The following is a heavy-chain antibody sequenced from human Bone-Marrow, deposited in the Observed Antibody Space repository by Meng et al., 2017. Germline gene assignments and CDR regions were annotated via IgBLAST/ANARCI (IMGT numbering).Heavy chain of an antibody. Sequence: GGSLRLSCAASGFTFSSYGMNWVRQAPGHRLEWMGWMNPNSGNTGYAQKFQGRVTITRNTSISTAYMELSSLRSEDTAVYYCARRLTGNYYYGMDVWGQGTTVTVSS. CDR3: ARRLTGNYYYGMDV. V-gene: IGHV1-8*01. D-gene: IGHD3-9*01. CDR2: MNPNSGNT. CDR1: GFTFSSYG. J-gene: IGHJ6*02.